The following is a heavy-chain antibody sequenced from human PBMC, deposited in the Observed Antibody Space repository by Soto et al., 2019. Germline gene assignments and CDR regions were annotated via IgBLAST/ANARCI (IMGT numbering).Heavy chain of an antibody. J-gene: IGHJ4*02. Sequence: PGGSLRLSCTASEFSFSSYAMHWIRQSPGKGLEWVAVISFNGNGLHYADSVKDRFTISRDNSKSTLYLQMNNMRTEDTAVYYCARTFDTITYYFDYWGQGTLVTVSP. CDR3: ARTFDTITYYFDY. D-gene: IGHD3-9*01. CDR1: EFSFSSYA. V-gene: IGHV3-30-3*01. CDR2: ISFNGNGL.